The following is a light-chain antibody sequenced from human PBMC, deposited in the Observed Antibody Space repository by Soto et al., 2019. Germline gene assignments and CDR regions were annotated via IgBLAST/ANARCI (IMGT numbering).Light chain of an antibody. CDR1: QSVTSTY. CDR2: DVS. V-gene: IGKV3-20*01. Sequence: EIVLTQSPGSLSLSPGERVTLSCRASQSVTSTYLAWYQQKPGQAPRLLIYDVSKRATGIPDRFSGSGSGTDFTLTITSLEPTDFAVYFCQQYGASPLTFGGWTKLEI. CDR3: QQYGASPLT. J-gene: IGKJ4*01.